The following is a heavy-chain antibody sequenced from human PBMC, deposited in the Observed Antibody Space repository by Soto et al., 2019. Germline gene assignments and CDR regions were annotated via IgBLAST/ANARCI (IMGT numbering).Heavy chain of an antibody. D-gene: IGHD5-12*01. CDR3: AKGGSRDGYKNY. Sequence: GGSVRLSCAASGFTFSSYAMSWVRQAPGKGLEWVSAISGSGGNTYYADSVKGRFTISRDNSKNTLYLQMNSLRAEDTAIYYCAKGGSRDGYKNYWGQGTLVTVSS. CDR1: GFTFSSYA. CDR2: ISGSGGNT. V-gene: IGHV3-23*01. J-gene: IGHJ4*02.